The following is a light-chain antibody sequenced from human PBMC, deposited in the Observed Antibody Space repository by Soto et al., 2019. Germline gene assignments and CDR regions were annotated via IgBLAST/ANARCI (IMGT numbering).Light chain of an antibody. CDR3: SSYTSSSTRV. CDR1: SSDVGGYNY. CDR2: VVS. J-gene: IGLJ2*01. V-gene: IGLV2-14*01. Sequence: QSALTQPASVSGSPGQSITISCTGTSSDVGGYNYVSWYQQHPGKAPKLMIYVVSNRPSGVSNRFSGSKSGNTASLTISGLQSEDEADYYRSSYTSSSTRVFSGGTKLTVL.